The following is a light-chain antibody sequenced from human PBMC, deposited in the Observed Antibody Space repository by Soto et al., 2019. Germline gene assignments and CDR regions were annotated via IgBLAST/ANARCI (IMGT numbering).Light chain of an antibody. CDR3: QQYHNWPIT. J-gene: IGKJ5*01. CDR2: DAS. V-gene: IGKV3-15*01. Sequence: EIVMTQSPATLSVSPGERATLSCRASQSVSSNLAWHQQKPGQAPRILMYDASTSATGIPARFSGSGSVTEFTLTISSLQSEDFAVYYCQQYHNWPITFGQGTRLEI. CDR1: QSVSSN.